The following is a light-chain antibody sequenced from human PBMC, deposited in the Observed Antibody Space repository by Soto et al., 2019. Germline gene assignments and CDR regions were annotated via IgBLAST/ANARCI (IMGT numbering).Light chain of an antibody. CDR1: SSDVGIYNY. CDR3: SSYGGSNNLI. V-gene: IGLV2-8*01. J-gene: IGLJ2*01. CDR2: EVT. Sequence: QSVLTRPPSASGSPGQSVTISCTGTSSDVGIYNYVSWYQQHPGEAPKLMIYEVTKRPSGVPDRFSGSKSGNTASLTVSGLQAEDEADYYCSSYGGSNNLIFGGGTKVTVL.